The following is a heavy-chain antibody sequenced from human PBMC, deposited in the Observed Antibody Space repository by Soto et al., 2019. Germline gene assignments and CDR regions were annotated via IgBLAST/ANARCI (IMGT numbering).Heavy chain of an antibody. J-gene: IGHJ4*02. V-gene: IGHV4-34*01. CDR2: INHSGST. D-gene: IGHD3-9*01. CDR3: ARLRYYDILTGYPPYFDY. CDR1: GGSFSGYY. Sequence: SETLSLTCAVYGGSFSGYYWSWIRQPPGKGLEWIGEINHSGSTNYNPSLKSRVTISVDTSKNQFSLKLSSVTAADTAVYYCARLRYYDILTGYPPYFDYWGQGTLVTVSS.